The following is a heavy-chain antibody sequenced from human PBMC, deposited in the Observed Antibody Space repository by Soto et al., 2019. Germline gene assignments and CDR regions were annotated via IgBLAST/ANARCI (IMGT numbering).Heavy chain of an antibody. CDR2: ISSTTNYI. CDR3: ARESEDLTSNFDY. Sequence: EVPLVESGGGLVQPGGSLRLSCAASGFTFTRYSMNWVRQAPGKGLEWVSSISSTTNYIYYADSMKGRFTVSRDNAKNSVYLEMNSLSAEDTAVYYCARESEDLTSNFDYWGQGTLVTVSS. CDR1: GFTFTRYS. V-gene: IGHV3-21*01. J-gene: IGHJ4*02.